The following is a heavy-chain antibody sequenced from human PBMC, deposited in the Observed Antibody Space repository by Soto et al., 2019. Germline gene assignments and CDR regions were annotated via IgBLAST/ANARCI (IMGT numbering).Heavy chain of an antibody. J-gene: IGHJ4*02. CDR1: GFTFSSYW. CDR3: TRPRYDASGTSFDY. Sequence: GGSLRLSCATSGFTFSSYWMHWVRQAPGKGLVWVSRINGDGSTTSYADSVKGRFTISRDNAKNTLYLRMNSLRAEDTAVYYCTRPRYDASGTSFDYWGQGTLVSAPQ. D-gene: IGHD1-1*01. CDR2: INGDGSTT. V-gene: IGHV3-74*01.